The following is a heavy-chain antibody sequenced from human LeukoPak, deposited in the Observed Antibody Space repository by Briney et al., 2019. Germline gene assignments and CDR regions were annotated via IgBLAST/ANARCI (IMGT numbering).Heavy chain of an antibody. CDR1: GVSLTSYG. D-gene: IGHD2-15*01. J-gene: IGHJ5*01. V-gene: IGHV3-30*02. CDR3: AAAGLGVAHWIDS. CDR2: LPYDGSYN. Sequence: GGSLRLSCLVSGVSLTSYGMHWVRQAPGKGLEWLAWLPYDGSYNLTAASLKGRFAISKDISKNTLYLDMDSLTAEDTAVYYCAAAGLGVAHWIDSWXQGTLVTVSS.